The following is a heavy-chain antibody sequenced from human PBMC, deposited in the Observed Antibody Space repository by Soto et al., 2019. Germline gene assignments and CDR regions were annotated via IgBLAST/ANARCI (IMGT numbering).Heavy chain of an antibody. D-gene: IGHD6-6*01. J-gene: IGHJ4*02. CDR3: ARAPKVSGSSQTRPDF. V-gene: IGHV4-34*01. CDR1: GGSFSGYY. CDR2: INHSGNT. Sequence: SETLSLTCAVYGGSFSGYYWSWIRQPPGKGLEWIGEINHSGNTNYRPSLKSRVSISIDTSKKQFSLNLASVSAADTAVYYCARAPKVSGSSQTRPDFWGQGTLVTVSS.